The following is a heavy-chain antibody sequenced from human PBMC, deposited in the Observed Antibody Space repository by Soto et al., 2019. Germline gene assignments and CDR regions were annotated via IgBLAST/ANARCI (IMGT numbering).Heavy chain of an antibody. CDR3: ARSRVGMVRGVKRVYYMDV. CDR1: GGSLSGYY. J-gene: IGHJ6*03. CDR2: INHSGST. Sequence: SETLSLTCAVYGGSLSGYYWSWIRQPPGKGLEWIGEINHSGSTNYNPSLKSRVTISVDTSKNQFSLKLSSVTAADTAVYYCARSRVGMVRGVKRVYYMDVWGKGTTVTVSS. D-gene: IGHD3-10*01. V-gene: IGHV4-34*01.